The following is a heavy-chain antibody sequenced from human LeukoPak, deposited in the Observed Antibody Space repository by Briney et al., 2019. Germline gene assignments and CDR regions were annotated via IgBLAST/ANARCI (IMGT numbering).Heavy chain of an antibody. CDR1: GYTFTGYY. D-gene: IGHD2-2*01. Sequence: ASVKVSCKASGYTFTGYYMHWVRQAPGQGLEWMGWINPNSGGTNYAQKFQGRVTMTRDTSISTAYMELSRLRSDDTAVYYRARGYCSSTSCYHFDYWGQGTLVTVSS. J-gene: IGHJ4*02. V-gene: IGHV1-2*02. CDR2: INPNSGGT. CDR3: ARGYCSSTSCYHFDY.